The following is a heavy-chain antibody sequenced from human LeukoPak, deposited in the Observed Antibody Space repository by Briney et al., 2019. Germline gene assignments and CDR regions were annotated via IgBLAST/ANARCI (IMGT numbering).Heavy chain of an antibody. J-gene: IGHJ4*02. V-gene: IGHV1-46*01. CDR3: ARDRRAYCSSTSCFLDY. CDR1: GYTFTSYY. Sequence: GASVKVSCKASGYTFTSYYMHWVRQAPGQGLEWMGIINPSGGSTSYAQKFQGRVTMTRDTSTSTVYMELSSLRSEDTAVYYCARDRRAYCSSTSCFLDYWGQGTLVTVSS. D-gene: IGHD2-2*01. CDR2: INPSGGST.